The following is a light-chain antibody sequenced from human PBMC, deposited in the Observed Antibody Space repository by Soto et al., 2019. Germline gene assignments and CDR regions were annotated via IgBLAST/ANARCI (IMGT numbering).Light chain of an antibody. J-gene: IGKJ4*01. CDR2: HAS. CDR1: QNINTY. CDR3: QQSSRMPP. Sequence: DIQLTQSPSSLSASVGDRVTITCRSSQNINTYLHWYQQRPGEPPKLLIYHASSLKSGVPSRFSGSASGTAFTLTISSLQPEDFGTYYCQQSSRMPPFGGGTKLDIK. V-gene: IGKV1-39*01.